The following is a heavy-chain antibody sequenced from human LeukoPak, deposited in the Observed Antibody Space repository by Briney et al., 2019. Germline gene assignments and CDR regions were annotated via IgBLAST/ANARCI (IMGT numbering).Heavy chain of an antibody. Sequence: GESLKISCKGSGYSFTSYWIGWVRQMPGKGLEWMGIIYPGDSDTRYSPSFQGQVTISADKSISTAYLQWSSLKASDTAMYYCAIDFRGSRRWLQFGLDYWGQGTLVTVSS. V-gene: IGHV5-51*01. CDR3: AIDFRGSRRWLQFGLDY. J-gene: IGHJ4*02. D-gene: IGHD5-24*01. CDR2: IYPGDSDT. CDR1: GYSFTSYW.